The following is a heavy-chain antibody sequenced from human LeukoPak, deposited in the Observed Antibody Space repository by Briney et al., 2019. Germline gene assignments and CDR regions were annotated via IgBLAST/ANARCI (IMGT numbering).Heavy chain of an antibody. V-gene: IGHV4-39*01. J-gene: IGHJ3*02. Sequence: SETLSLTCTVSGGSISSSSYYWGWIRQPPGKGLEWIGSIYYSGSTYYNPSLKNRVTISVDTSKNQFSLKLSSVTAADTAVYYCARRNSSGYYYVLLHDAFDIWGQGTMVTVSS. CDR2: IYYSGST. CDR1: GGSISSSSYY. CDR3: ARRNSSGYYYVLLHDAFDI. D-gene: IGHD3-22*01.